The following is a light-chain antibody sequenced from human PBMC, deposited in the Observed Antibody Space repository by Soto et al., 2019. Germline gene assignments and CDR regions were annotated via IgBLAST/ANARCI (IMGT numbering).Light chain of an antibody. V-gene: IGLV1-40*01. J-gene: IGLJ3*02. Sequence: QSVLTQPPSLSGAPGQRVTISCTGSSSNIEAGYDVHWYKQLPGTAPILLIYGNTNRPSGVPERFSGSQSGTSASLAIIGLQAEDEADYYCQSYDSSLSGGVFGGGTKLTVL. CDR3: QSYDSSLSGGV. CDR1: SSNIEAGYD. CDR2: GNT.